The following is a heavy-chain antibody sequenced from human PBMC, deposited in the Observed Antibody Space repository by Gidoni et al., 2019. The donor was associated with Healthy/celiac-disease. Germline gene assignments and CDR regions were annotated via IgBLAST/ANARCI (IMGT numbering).Heavy chain of an antibody. D-gene: IGHD6-13*01. V-gene: IGHV3-21*01. CDR1: GFTYRSDR. CDR3: ARDKFPYSSSWYGVAWWGFDY. Sequence: VQRVGAGGGLVKPGGSLRLTCAASGFTYRSDRRNWVRQAPGKGLEWVSSISSSSSYTYYADSVKGRSTISRDNAKNSLYLQMNSLRAEDTAVYYCARDKFPYSSSWYGVAWWGFDYWGQGTLVTVSS. J-gene: IGHJ4*02. CDR2: ISSSSSYT.